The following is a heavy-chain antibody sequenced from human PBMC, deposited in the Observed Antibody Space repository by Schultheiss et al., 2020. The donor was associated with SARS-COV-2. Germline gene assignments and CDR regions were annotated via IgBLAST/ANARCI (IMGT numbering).Heavy chain of an antibody. CDR2: IWYDGSNK. J-gene: IGHJ4*02. D-gene: IGHD3-10*01. Sequence: GGSLRLSCAASGFTFSSYGMHWVRQAPGKGLEWVAVIWYDGSNKYYADSVKGRFTISRDNSKNTLYLQMNSLRGEDTAIYYCAKRAVPQGGGDYWGQGTLVTVSS. CDR1: GFTFSSYG. V-gene: IGHV3-33*06. CDR3: AKRAVPQGGGDY.